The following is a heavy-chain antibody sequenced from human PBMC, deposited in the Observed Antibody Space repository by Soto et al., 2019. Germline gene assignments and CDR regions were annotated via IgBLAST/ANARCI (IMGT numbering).Heavy chain of an antibody. CDR1: GFTFSSYA. CDR3: AKDVGVVIIHHDACDI. CDR2: ISGSGGST. V-gene: IGHV3-23*01. D-gene: IGHD3-3*01. Sequence: EVQLLESGGGLVQPGGSLSLSCAASGFTFSSYAMSWVRQAPGTGLEWVSAISGSGGSTYYADSVKGRFTISRDNSKNTLYLQMNSLRAEDTAVYYCAKDVGVVIIHHDACDIWGQGTMVTVSS. J-gene: IGHJ3*02.